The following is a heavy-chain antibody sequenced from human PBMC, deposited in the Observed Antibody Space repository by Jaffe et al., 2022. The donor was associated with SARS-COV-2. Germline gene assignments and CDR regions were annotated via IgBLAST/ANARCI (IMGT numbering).Heavy chain of an antibody. Sequence: QVQLQESGPGLVKPSQTLSLTCTVSGGSINSGSHYWSWIRQPAGKGLEWIGRIYSSGSTNYNPSLKSRVTISVDTSKNQFSLRLNSVTAADTAVYYCARVGRRIAAPLDYWGQGTLVTVSS. D-gene: IGHD6-13*01. J-gene: IGHJ4*02. CDR1: GGSINSGSHY. V-gene: IGHV4-61*02. CDR2: IYSSGST. CDR3: ARVGRRIAAPLDY.